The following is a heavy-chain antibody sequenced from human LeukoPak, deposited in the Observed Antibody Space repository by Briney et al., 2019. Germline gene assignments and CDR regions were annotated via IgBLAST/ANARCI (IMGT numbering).Heavy chain of an antibody. CDR1: GFTVSSTY. D-gene: IGHD4-23*01. J-gene: IGHJ4*02. CDR2: IYRGGNT. V-gene: IGHV3-53*01. CDR3: ARISGPYGGNSFDY. Sequence: GGSLRLSCAASGFTVSSTYMSWVRQAPGKGLEWVSVIYRGGNTHYADSVRGRFTISRDNSKNTLYLQMNSLRAEDTAVYYCARISGPYGGNSFDYWGQGTLVTVSS.